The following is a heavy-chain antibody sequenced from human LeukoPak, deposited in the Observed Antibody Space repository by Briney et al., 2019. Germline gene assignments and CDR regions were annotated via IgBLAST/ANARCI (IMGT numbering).Heavy chain of an antibody. V-gene: IGHV3-23*01. CDR3: AKDFWSGYGY. Sequence: GGSLRLSCAASGVTFSSYAMSWVRQAPGEGLGWVSAISGIGGSTYYADSVKGRLTISRDNSKNTLYLQMNSLRAEDTAVYYCAKDFWSGYGYWGQGTLVTVSS. CDR1: GVTFSSYA. J-gene: IGHJ4*02. D-gene: IGHD3-3*01. CDR2: ISGIGGST.